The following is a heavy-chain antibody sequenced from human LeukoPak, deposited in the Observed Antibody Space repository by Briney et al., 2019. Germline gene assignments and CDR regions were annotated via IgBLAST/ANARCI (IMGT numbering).Heavy chain of an antibody. CDR2: ISSSSSTI. Sequence: GGSLRLSCAASGFTFSSYGMHWVRQAPGKGLEWVSYISSSSSTIYYADSVKGRFTISRDNAKNSLYLQMNSLRAEDTAVYYCARDSSSWYSHYYYYMDVWGKGTTVTVSS. CDR3: ARDSSSWYSHYYYYMDV. J-gene: IGHJ6*03. D-gene: IGHD6-13*01. V-gene: IGHV3-48*01. CDR1: GFTFSSYG.